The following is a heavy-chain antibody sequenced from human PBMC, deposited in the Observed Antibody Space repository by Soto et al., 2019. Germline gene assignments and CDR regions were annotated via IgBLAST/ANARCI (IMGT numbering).Heavy chain of an antibody. J-gene: IGHJ4*02. D-gene: IGHD2-21*02. Sequence: GGSLRPSCAASGFTFLTYWMSWVRQAPGKGLEWVANIKQDGSEKYYVDSVKGRFTISRDNAKNSVSLQMNSLRAEDTAVYYCARAMVVTATYDYWGQGTLVTVSS. CDR2: IKQDGSEK. CDR3: ARAMVVTATYDY. CDR1: GFTFLTYW. V-gene: IGHV3-7*03.